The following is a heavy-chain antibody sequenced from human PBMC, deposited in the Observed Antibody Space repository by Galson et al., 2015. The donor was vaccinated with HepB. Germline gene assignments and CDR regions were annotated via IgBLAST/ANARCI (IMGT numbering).Heavy chain of an antibody. CDR3: AKDSDDYVWGSYRYNFDY. D-gene: IGHD3-16*02. CDR1: GFTVSSNY. V-gene: IGHV3-53*01. CDR2: IYSGGST. J-gene: IGHJ4*02. Sequence: SLRLSCAASGFTVSSNYMSWVRQAPGKGLEWVSVIYSGGSTYYADSVKGRFTISRDNSKNTLYLQMNSLRAEDTAVYYCAKDSDDYVWGSYRYNFDYWGQGTLVTVSS.